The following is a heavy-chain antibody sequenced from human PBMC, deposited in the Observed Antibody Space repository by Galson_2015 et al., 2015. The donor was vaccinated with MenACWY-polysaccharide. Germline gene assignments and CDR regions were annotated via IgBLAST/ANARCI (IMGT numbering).Heavy chain of an antibody. J-gene: IGHJ4*02. CDR3: ARVRGPTVATWYFDY. D-gene: IGHD4-23*01. CDR1: GFTFSSHG. Sequence: SLRLSCAGSGFTFSSHGIIWVRQAPGKGLEWVSYITTSGSTRYYADSVKGRFTVSRDNAKNSVYLQVNSLREEDTAVYYCARVRGPTVATWYFDYWGRGTLVIVSS. V-gene: IGHV3-48*02. CDR2: ITTSGSTR.